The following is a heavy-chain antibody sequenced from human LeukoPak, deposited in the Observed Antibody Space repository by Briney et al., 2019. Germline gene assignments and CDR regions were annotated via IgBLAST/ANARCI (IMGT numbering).Heavy chain of an antibody. V-gene: IGHV3-74*01. CDR1: GNYW. J-gene: IGHJ4*02. CDR3: VSFYETY. D-gene: IGHD2/OR15-2a*01. Sequence: GGSLRLSCAASGNYWMHWVRQAPGKGLVWVSHINSDGSWTSYADSVKGRFTISKDNAKNTVYLQMNSLRAEDTAVYYCVSFYETYWGRGTLVIVSS. CDR2: INSDGSWT.